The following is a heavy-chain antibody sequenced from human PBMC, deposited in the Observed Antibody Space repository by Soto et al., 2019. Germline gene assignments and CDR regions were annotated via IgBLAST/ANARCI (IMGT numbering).Heavy chain of an antibody. J-gene: IGHJ4*02. CDR2: ISSSGSAI. V-gene: IGHV3-11*01. Sequence: PGGSLRLSCAVSGFTFSDYYMSWIRQAPGKGLEWVSYISSSGSAIYYADSVKGRFTISRDNAKNSLYLQMNSLRAEDTAVYYCARDRYGDKAFDYWGQGTLVTVSS. CDR3: ARDRYGDKAFDY. D-gene: IGHD4-17*01. CDR1: GFTFSDYY.